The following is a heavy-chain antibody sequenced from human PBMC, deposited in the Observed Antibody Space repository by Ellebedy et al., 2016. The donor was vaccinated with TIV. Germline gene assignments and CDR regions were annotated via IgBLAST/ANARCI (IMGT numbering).Heavy chain of an antibody. CDR2: IKPDGSAQ. V-gene: IGHV3-7*01. CDR3: ARSGYCTRTSCYTLSDL. J-gene: IGHJ5*02. D-gene: IGHD2-2*02. CDR1: GFTFDNFW. Sequence: GGSLRLXXSASGFTFDNFWMTWVRQAPGKGLEWVANIKPDGSAQYYVDSVRGRFTVSRDNAKSSLFLQLNSLRDEDTAVYFCARSGYCTRTSCYTLSDLWGRGTLVTVSS.